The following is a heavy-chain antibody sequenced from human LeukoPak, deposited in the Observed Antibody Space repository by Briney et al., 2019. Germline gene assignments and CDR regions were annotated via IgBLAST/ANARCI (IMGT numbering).Heavy chain of an antibody. D-gene: IGHD6-13*01. CDR2: IYYSGST. V-gene: IGHV4-59*01. Sequence: PSETLSLTCTVSGASISSYYWSWIRQPPGKGLEWIGYIYYSGSTNYNPSLKSRVTISVATSKNQFSLKLSSVTAADTAVYYCARVAPPGIAAAYNWFDPWGQGTLVTVSS. J-gene: IGHJ5*02. CDR1: GASISSYY. CDR3: ARVAPPGIAAAYNWFDP.